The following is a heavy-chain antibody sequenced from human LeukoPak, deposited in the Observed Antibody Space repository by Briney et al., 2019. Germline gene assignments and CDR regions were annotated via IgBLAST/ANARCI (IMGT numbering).Heavy chain of an antibody. Sequence: PGGSLRLSCAASGFAFSSLAMGWVRQAPGKGLGWVSVISDSGDTTYYADSVKGRFTISRDNSKNTLYLQMNSLRAEDTAIYYCAKDARRSDGWYFFDHWGQGALVTVSS. D-gene: IGHD6-19*01. CDR2: ISDSGDTT. J-gene: IGHJ4*02. CDR3: AKDARRSDGWYFFDH. V-gene: IGHV3-23*01. CDR1: GFAFSSLA.